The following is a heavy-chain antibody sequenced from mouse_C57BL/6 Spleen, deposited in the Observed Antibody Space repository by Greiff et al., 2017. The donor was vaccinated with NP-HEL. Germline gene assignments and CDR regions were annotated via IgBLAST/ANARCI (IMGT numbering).Heavy chain of an antibody. J-gene: IGHJ2*01. Sequence: VQLQQPGAELVMPGASVKLSCKASGYTFTSYWMHWVKQRPGQGLEWIGEIDPSDSYTNYNQKFKGKATLTVDKSSSTAYMQLSSLTSEDSAVYYGARCPYCRDWPFDDWGKGTTLTVSS. CDR1: GYTFTSYW. V-gene: IGHV1-69*01. CDR3: ARCPYCRDWPFDD. CDR2: IDPSDSYT. D-gene: IGHD2-12*01.